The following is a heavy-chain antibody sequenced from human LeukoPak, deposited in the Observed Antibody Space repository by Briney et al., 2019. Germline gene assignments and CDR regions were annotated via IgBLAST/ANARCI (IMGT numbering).Heavy chain of an antibody. V-gene: IGHV3-53*01. D-gene: IGHD6-13*01. CDR3: ARGVRGQQLVYYYYYYMDV. Sequence: PGGSLRLSCTVSGFTVSSNSMSWVRQAPGKGLEWVSFIYSDNTHYSDSVRGRFTISRDNSKNTLYLQMNSLRAEDTAVYYCARGVRGQQLVYYYYYYMDVWGKGTTVTVSS. CDR1: GFTVSSNS. J-gene: IGHJ6*03. CDR2: IYSDNT.